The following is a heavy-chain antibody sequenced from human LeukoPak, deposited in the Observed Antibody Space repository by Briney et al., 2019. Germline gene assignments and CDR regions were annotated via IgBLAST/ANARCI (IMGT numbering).Heavy chain of an antibody. V-gene: IGHV1-3*01. CDR1: GYTFTSYA. Sequence: ASVKVSCKASGYTFTSYAMHWVRQAPGQRLEWMGWINAGNDYTKYSQKLQGRVPITRDTSASTAYMEVSSLRSEDTAVYYCARGYYDSSGLSSSAFDLWGQGTMVTVSS. J-gene: IGHJ3*01. CDR2: INAGNDYT. CDR3: ARGYYDSSGLSSSAFDL. D-gene: IGHD3-22*01.